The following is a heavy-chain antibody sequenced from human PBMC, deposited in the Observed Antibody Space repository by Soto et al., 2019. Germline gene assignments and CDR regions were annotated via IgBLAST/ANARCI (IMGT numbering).Heavy chain of an antibody. CDR3: ARRSGYYSHYMDV. D-gene: IGHD3-3*01. V-gene: IGHV3-33*01. CDR2: IWYDGSNK. J-gene: IGHJ6*03. CDR1: GFTFSSYG. Sequence: PGGSLRLSCAASGFTFSSYGMHWVRQAPGKGLEWVAVIWYDGSNKYYADSVKGRFTISRDKSKNTLYLQMNSLKASDTAMYYCARRSGYYSHYMDVWGKGTTVTVSS.